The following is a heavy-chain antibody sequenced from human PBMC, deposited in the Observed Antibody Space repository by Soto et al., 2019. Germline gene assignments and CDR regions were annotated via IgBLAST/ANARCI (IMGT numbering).Heavy chain of an antibody. D-gene: IGHD3-10*01. CDR2: IIPILGIA. J-gene: IGHJ4*02. V-gene: IGHV1-69*02. CDR1: GGTFSSYT. CDR3: ANLRFGELPTSY. Sequence: QVQLVQSGAEVKKPGSSVKVSCKACGGTFSSYTISRVRQAPGQGLEWMGRIIPILGIANYAQKFQGRVTITADKSTSTAYMELSSLRSEDTAVYYCANLRFGELPTSYWGQGTLVTVSS.